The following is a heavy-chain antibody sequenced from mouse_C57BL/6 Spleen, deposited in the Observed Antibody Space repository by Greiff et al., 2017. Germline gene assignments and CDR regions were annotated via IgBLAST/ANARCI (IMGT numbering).Heavy chain of an antibody. J-gene: IGHJ3*01. V-gene: IGHV5-6*02. CDR3: ASHSSGYGAY. D-gene: IGHD3-2*02. CDR1: GFTFSSYG. Sequence: EVMLVESGGDLVKPGGSLKLSCAASGFTFSSYGMSWVRQTPDKRLEWVATISSGGSYTYYPDSVKGRFTISRDNAKNTLYLQMSSLKSEDTAMYYCASHSSGYGAYWGQGTLVTVSA. CDR2: ISSGGSYT.